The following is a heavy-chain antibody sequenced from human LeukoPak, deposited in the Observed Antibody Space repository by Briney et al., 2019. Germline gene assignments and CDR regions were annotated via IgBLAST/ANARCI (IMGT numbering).Heavy chain of an antibody. J-gene: IGHJ4*02. V-gene: IGHV3-30*02. CDR3: AKDGDGWYFGFDY. D-gene: IGHD6-19*01. CDR1: GFTFSSYG. CDR2: IRYDGSNK. Sequence: GGSLRLSCAASGFTFSSYGMHWVRQAPGKGREWVAFIRYDGSNKYYADSVKGRFTISRDNSKNTLYLQMNSLRAEDTAVYYCAKDGDGWYFGFDYWGQGTLVTVSS.